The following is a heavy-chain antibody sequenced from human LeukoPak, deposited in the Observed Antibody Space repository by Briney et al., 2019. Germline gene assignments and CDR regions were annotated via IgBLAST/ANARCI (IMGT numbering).Heavy chain of an antibody. Sequence: PGGSLRPSCAASGFTFDDYGMSWVRQAPGKGLEWVSGINWNGGSTGYADSVKGRFTISRDNAKNSLYLQMNSLRAEDTALYYCARVFSSGWQNDAFDIWGQGTMVTVSS. J-gene: IGHJ3*02. CDR1: GFTFDDYG. V-gene: IGHV3-20*04. CDR3: ARVFSSGWQNDAFDI. D-gene: IGHD6-19*01. CDR2: INWNGGST.